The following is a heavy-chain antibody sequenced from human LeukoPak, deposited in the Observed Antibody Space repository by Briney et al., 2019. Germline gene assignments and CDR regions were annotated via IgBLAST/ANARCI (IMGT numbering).Heavy chain of an antibody. CDR1: GFSFSDYG. CDR2: ISYDGGEK. CDR3: AKEGGTGGWLTADH. Sequence: GGSLRLSCAASGFSFSDYGMHWVRQAPGKGLEWVAVISYDGGEKHFGDFVKGRFTISRDNSKNTLDLQMNSLRFEDTAVYYCAKEGGTGGWLTADHWGQGTLVSVSS. D-gene: IGHD6-19*01. J-gene: IGHJ4*02. V-gene: IGHV3-30*18.